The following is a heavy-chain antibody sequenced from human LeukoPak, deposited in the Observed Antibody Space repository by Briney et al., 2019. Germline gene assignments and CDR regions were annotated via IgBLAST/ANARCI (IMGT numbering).Heavy chain of an antibody. CDR2: IYYSGST. D-gene: IGHD2-15*01. CDR3: ARNGGSSDFDY. J-gene: IGHJ4*02. V-gene: IGHV4-30-4*01. Sequence: SETLSLTCTVSGGSISSGDYYWSWIRQPPGKGLEWIGYIYYSGSTYYNPSLKSRVTISVDTSKNQFSLKLNSVTAADTAVYYCARNGGSSDFDYWGQGTLVTVSS. CDR1: GGSISSGDYY.